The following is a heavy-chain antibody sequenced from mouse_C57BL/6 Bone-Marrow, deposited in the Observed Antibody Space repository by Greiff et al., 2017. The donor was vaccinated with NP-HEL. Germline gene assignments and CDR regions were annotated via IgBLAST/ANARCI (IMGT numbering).Heavy chain of an antibody. CDR2: ISYDGSN. J-gene: IGHJ1*03. CDR3: ARYYGSRYFDV. D-gene: IGHD1-1*01. CDR1: GYSITSGYY. V-gene: IGHV3-6*01. Sequence: EVQLVESGPGLVKPSQSLSLTCSVTGYSITSGYYWNWIRQFPGNKLEWMGYISYDGSNNYNPSLKNRISITRDTSKNQFFLKLNSVTTEDTATYYCARYYGSRYFDVWGTGTTVTVSS.